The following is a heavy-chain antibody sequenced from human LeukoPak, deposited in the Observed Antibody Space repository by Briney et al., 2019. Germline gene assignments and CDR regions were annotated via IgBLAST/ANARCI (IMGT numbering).Heavy chain of an antibody. CDR2: IYYSGST. D-gene: IGHD2-2*01. CDR1: GGSISSYY. V-gene: IGHV4-59*01. CDR3: ASNVVVPGEDYYYGMDV. J-gene: IGHJ6*02. Sequence: SETLSLTCTVSGGSISSYYWSWIRQPPGKGLEWIGYIYYSGSTNYNPSLKSRATISVDTSKNQFSLKLSSVTAADTAVYYCASNVVVPGEDYYYGMDVWGQGTTVTVSS.